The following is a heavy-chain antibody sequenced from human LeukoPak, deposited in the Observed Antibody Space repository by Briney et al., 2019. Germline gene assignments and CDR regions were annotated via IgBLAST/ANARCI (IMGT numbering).Heavy chain of an antibody. CDR3: ARDDCSSISCYHNWFDP. J-gene: IGHJ5*02. CDR2: IKQDGSEK. CDR1: GFTFSSYW. V-gene: IGHV3-7*01. Sequence: GSLRLSCAASGFTFSSYWMSWVRQAPGKGLEWVANIKQDGSEKYYVDSVMGRFTISRDNAKNSLYLQMNSLRAEDTAVYYCARDDCSSISCYHNWFDPWGQGTLVTVSS. D-gene: IGHD2-2*01.